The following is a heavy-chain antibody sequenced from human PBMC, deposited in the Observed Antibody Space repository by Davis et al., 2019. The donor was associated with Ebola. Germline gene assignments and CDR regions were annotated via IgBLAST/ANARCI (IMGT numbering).Heavy chain of an antibody. Sequence: SETLSLTCAVYGGSFSGYYWSWIRQPPGKGLEWIGEINHSGSTNYNPSLKSRVTISVDTSKNQFSLKLRSLTAADTAVYYCAVAPWRCSSTSCYIVAFDIWGQGTMVTVSS. J-gene: IGHJ3*02. CDR3: AVAPWRCSSTSCYIVAFDI. V-gene: IGHV4-34*01. D-gene: IGHD2-2*02. CDR2: INHSGST. CDR1: GGSFSGYY.